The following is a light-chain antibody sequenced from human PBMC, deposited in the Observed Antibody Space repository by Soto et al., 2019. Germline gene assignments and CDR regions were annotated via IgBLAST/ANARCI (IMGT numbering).Light chain of an antibody. CDR1: QNIGNW. V-gene: IGKV1-5*01. Sequence: DIQMTQSPSTLPASLGDRVTVTCRASQNIGNWLAWYQQKPGKAPKVLIYDASRLESGVPSRFSGSGSGTEFTLTISSLQPDDFATYYCQQYNTYSTFGQGTKVDIK. CDR3: QQYNTYST. J-gene: IGKJ1*01. CDR2: DAS.